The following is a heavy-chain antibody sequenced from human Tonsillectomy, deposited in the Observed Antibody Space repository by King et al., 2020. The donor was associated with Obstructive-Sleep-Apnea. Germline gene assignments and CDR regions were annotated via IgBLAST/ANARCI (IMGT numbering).Heavy chain of an antibody. J-gene: IGHJ6*02. CDR2: ISWDGGST. CDR3: AKDVDIAGYNGMDV. CDR1: GFTFDDYA. D-gene: IGHD5-12*01. V-gene: IGHV3-43D*03. Sequence: VQLVESGGVVVQPGGSLRLSCAASGFTFDDYAMHWVRQAPGKGLEWVSLISWDGGSTYYADSVKGRFIISRDNSKNSLYLQMNSLRSEETALYYCAKDVDIAGYNGMDVWGQGTTVTVSS.